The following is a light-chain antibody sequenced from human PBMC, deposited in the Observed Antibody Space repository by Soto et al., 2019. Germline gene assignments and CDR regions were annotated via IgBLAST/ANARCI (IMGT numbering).Light chain of an antibody. J-gene: IGKJ4*01. V-gene: IGKV3-20*01. CDR1: QSITNNY. Sequence: EIVLTQSPGTLSLSPGERATLSCRASQSITNNYLAWYQQKPGRAHRLLIYGASSRATGLPDRFSGSGSGTEFPLTISRLEPEDFAMYYCQQYGYLVTFGGGTKVEIK. CDR3: QQYGYLVT. CDR2: GAS.